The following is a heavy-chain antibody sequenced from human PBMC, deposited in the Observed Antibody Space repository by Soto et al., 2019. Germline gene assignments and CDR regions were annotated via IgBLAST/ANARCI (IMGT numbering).Heavy chain of an antibody. CDR3: VKDHGSSSPVPNWFDP. V-gene: IGHV3-64D*06. CDR2: ISSNGGST. Sequence: GGSLRLSCSASGFTFSSYAMHWVRQAPGKGLEYVSAISSNGGSTYYADSVKGRFTISRDNSKNTLYLQMSSLRAEDTAVYYCVKDHGSSSPVPNWFDPWGQGTLVTVSS. CDR1: GFTFSSYA. D-gene: IGHD6-6*01. J-gene: IGHJ5*02.